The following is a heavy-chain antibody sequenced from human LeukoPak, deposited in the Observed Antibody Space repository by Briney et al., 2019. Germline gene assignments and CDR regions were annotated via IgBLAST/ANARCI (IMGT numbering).Heavy chain of an antibody. D-gene: IGHD6-13*01. CDR1: GYTLTELS. V-gene: IGHV1-24*01. CDR3: ATDPLIAAAVGY. J-gene: IGHJ4*02. Sequence: ASVKVSCKVSGYTLTELSMHWVRQAPGKGLEWMGGFDPEDGETIYAQKFQGRVTMTEDTSTDTAYMELSSLRSEDTAVYYCATDPLIAAAVGYWGQGTLVTVSS. CDR2: FDPEDGET.